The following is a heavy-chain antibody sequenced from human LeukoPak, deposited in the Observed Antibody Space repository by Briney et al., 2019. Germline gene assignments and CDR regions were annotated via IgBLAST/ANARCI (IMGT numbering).Heavy chain of an antibody. V-gene: IGHV3-30*04. J-gene: IGHJ4*02. D-gene: IGHD3-22*01. CDR1: GFTFSSYT. Sequence: PGGSLRLSCAASGFTFSSYTMNWVRQAPGKGLEWVAVISYDGSNKYYADSVKGRFTISRDNSKNTLYLQMNSLRAEDTAVYYCARDRYYYDSSGYYVFDYWGQGTLVTVSS. CDR2: ISYDGSNK. CDR3: ARDRYYYDSSGYYVFDY.